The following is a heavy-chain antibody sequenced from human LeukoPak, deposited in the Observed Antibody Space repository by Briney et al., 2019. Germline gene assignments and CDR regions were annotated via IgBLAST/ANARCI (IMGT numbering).Heavy chain of an antibody. CDR3: ARDLEWLRFRGHVDV. V-gene: IGHV3-11*01. CDR1: GFTFSDYY. D-gene: IGHD5-12*01. Sequence: GGSLRLSCAASGFTFSDYYMAWIRQAPGKGLEWVSFISSSGSRTYYADSVKGRFTISRDNAKSSLYLQMSSLRAEDTAVYYCARDLEWLRFRGHVDVWGQGTTVTVSS. CDR2: ISSSGSRT. J-gene: IGHJ6*02.